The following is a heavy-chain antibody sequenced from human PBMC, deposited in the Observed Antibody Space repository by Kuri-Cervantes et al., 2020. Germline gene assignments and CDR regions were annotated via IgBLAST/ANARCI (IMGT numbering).Heavy chain of an antibody. D-gene: IGHD3-10*01. CDR3: ASGILWFGEV. CDR1: GFTFSNAW. CDR2: IKSKTDGGTT. Sequence: GESLKISCAASGFTFSNAWMSWVRQAPGKGLEWVGRIKSKTDGGTTDYAAPVKGRFTISRDDSKNTLYLQMNSLRAEDTAVYYCASGILWFGEVWGQGTLVTVSS. V-gene: IGHV3-15*01. J-gene: IGHJ4*02.